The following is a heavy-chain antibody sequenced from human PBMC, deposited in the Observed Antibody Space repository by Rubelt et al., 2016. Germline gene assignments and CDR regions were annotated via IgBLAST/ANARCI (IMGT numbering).Heavy chain of an antibody. J-gene: IGHJ3*02. Sequence: EVQLLESGGGLVQPGGSLRLSCAASGFTFSSYSMNWVRQAPGKGLEYVSAISSNGGSTYYADSVKGRFTISRDNSKNTLYLQMSSLRAEDTAVYYCVKPQTTVTTIAFDIWGQGTMVTVSS. D-gene: IGHD4-17*01. V-gene: IGHV3-64D*09. CDR3: VKPQTTVTTIAFDI. CDR2: ISSNGGST. CDR1: GFTFSSYS.